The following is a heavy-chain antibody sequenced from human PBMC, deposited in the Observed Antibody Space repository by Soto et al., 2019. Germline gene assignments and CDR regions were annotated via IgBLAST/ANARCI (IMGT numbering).Heavy chain of an antibody. CDR2: INPNSGGT. CDR1: GYTFTGYY. V-gene: IGHV1-2*02. Sequence: ASVKVSCKASGYTFTGYYMHWVRQAPGQGLEWMGWINPNSGGTNYAQKFQGRVTMTRDTSISTAYMELSRLRSDDTAVYYCARNYGDFDDAFGIWGQGTMVTVSS. D-gene: IGHD4-17*01. CDR3: ARNYGDFDDAFGI. J-gene: IGHJ3*02.